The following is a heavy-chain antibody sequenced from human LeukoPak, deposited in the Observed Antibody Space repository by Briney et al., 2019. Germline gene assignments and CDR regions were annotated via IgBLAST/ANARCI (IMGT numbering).Heavy chain of an antibody. J-gene: IGHJ3*02. CDR3: ARGFLGDAFDI. V-gene: IGHV3-13*05. CDR2: IGTVGDP. Sequence: GGSLRLSCAASGFTFSRYDMHWVRQATGKGLEWVSAIGTVGDPYYPGSVKGRFTISRENAKNSLYLQMNCLRAGDTAVYYCARGFLGDAFDIWGQGTMVTVSS. CDR1: GFTFSRYD. D-gene: IGHD3-3*01.